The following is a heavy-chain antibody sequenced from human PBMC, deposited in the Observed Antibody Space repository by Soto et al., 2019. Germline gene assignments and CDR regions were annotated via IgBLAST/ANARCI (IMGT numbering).Heavy chain of an antibody. CDR2: ISAYYGNT. D-gene: IGHD2-8*01. J-gene: IGHJ6*02. CDR1: GYTFTSYG. V-gene: IGHV1-18*01. Sequence: ASVKVSCKASGYTFTSYGISWVRQAAGQGLEWMGWISAYYGNTNSAQKLQGRATMTTNTSTSTDYMELRSLRSDDTAVYYCATDGGKVYAAPYYYYGMDVWGQGTTVTVSS. CDR3: ATDGGKVYAAPYYYYGMDV.